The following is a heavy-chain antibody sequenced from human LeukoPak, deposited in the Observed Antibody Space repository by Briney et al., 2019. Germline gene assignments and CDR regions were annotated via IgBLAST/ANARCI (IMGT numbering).Heavy chain of an antibody. CDR2: IKQDGSEK. CDR3: VRDSSGCYYVDAFDI. V-gene: IGHV3-7*01. J-gene: IGHJ3*02. Sequence: GGSLRLSCAASGFTFSSYWMSWVRQAPGKGLEWVANIKQDGSEKYYVDSVKGRFTISRDNAKNSLYLQMNSLRAEDTALYYCVRDSSGCYYVDAFDIWGQGTMVTVSS. D-gene: IGHD1-26*01. CDR1: GFTFSSYW.